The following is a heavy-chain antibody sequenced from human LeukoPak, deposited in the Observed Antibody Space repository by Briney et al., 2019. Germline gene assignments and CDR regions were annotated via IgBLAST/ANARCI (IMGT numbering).Heavy chain of an antibody. CDR1: GFTFSGYA. Sequence: GGSLRLSGAASGFTFSGYAMSWVRQAPGKGLEWVSSISGSDGRTNYADSVKGRFTISRDNSKNTLYLQMNSLRAEDTAVYYCAKEDFYESSGYPPFDYWGQGTLVTVSS. CDR2: ISGSDGRT. J-gene: IGHJ4*02. CDR3: AKEDFYESSGYPPFDY. V-gene: IGHV3-23*01. D-gene: IGHD3-22*01.